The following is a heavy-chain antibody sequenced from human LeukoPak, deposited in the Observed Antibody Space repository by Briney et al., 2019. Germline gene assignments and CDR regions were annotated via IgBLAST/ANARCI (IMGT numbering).Heavy chain of an antibody. D-gene: IGHD4-11*01. CDR2: IYYSGST. J-gene: IGHJ5*02. Sequence: SETLSLTCTVSGVSISSSSYYWGWIRQPPGKGLEWIGSIYYSGSTYYNPSLKSRVTISVDTSKNQFSLKLSSVTTADTAVYYCARDVSLQERVPNWLDPWGQGTLVTVSS. CDR3: ARDVSLQERVPNWLDP. CDR1: GVSISSSSYY. V-gene: IGHV4-39*07.